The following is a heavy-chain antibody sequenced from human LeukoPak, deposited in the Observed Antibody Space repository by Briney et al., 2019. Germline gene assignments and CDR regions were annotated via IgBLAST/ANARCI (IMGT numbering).Heavy chain of an antibody. CDR1: GFAFSSYS. D-gene: IGHD3-10*01. V-gene: IGHV3-21*01. Sequence: GGSVRLSCVASGFAFSSYSMNWVRQAPGKGLEWVSSISSSSSYIYYADSVKGRFTISRDNAKNSLYLQMNSLRAEDTAVYYCARGGGEDYGSDYWGQGTLVTVSS. J-gene: IGHJ4*02. CDR3: ARGGGEDYGSDY. CDR2: ISSSSSYI.